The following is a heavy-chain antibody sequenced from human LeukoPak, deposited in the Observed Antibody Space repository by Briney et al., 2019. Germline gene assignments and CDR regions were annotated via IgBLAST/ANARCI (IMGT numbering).Heavy chain of an antibody. CDR1: GFTFSSYS. CDR3: ARGEYSGSYSFDY. V-gene: IGHV3-21*01. D-gene: IGHD1-26*01. CDR2: ISSSSSYI. Sequence: GSLRLSCAASGFTFSSYSMNWVRKAPGKGLEWVSSISSSSSYIYYADSVKGRFTISRDNAKNSLYLQMNSLRAEDTAVYYCARGEYSGSYSFDYWGQGTLVTVSS. J-gene: IGHJ4*02.